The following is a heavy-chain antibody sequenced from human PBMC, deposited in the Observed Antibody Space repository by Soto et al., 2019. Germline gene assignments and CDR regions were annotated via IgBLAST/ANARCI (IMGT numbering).Heavy chain of an antibody. V-gene: IGHV3-7*01. D-gene: IGHD6-13*01. CDR1: GFTFSSYW. CDR3: ARDQVAGIAAAGTGIDY. J-gene: IGHJ4*02. Sequence: EVQLVESGGGLVQPGGSLRLSCAASGFTFSSYWMSWVRQAPGKGLEWVANIKQDGSEKYYVDSVKGRFTISRDNAKNSLYREMNSLRAEDTAVYYCARDQVAGIAAAGTGIDYWGQGTLVTVS. CDR2: IKQDGSEK.